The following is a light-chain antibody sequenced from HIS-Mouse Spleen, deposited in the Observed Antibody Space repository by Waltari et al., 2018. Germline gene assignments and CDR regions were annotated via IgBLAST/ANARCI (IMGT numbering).Light chain of an antibody. CDR1: NIGSKS. V-gene: IGLV3-21*02. Sequence: SYVLTQTPSVSVAPGQTARITCGGNNIGSKSVHWYQQKPGQAPVLVVYDDSGLPSGVHERVSGSNSGNTATLTISRVEAGDDADYYCQVWDSSSDHYVFGTGTKVTVL. J-gene: IGLJ1*01. CDR3: QVWDSSSDHYV. CDR2: DDS.